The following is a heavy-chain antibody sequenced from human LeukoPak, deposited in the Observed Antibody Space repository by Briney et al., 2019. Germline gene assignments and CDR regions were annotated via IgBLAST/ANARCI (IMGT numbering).Heavy chain of an antibody. Sequence: TGGSLRLSCAASGFTFSHYWMTWVRQAPGKGLEWVAIIRPDANDGSYVDSVKGRSTISRDNAKNSLYLQVHSLRAEDTAVYFCARADWGSIDYWGQGALVTVSS. CDR2: IRPDANDG. CDR1: GFTFSHYW. CDR3: ARADWGSIDY. J-gene: IGHJ4*02. D-gene: IGHD7-27*01. V-gene: IGHV3-7*01.